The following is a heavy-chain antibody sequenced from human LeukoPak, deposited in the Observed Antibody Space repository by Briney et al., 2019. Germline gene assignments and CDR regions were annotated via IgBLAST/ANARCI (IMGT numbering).Heavy chain of an antibody. CDR2: IYYSGST. CDR1: GGSIGSYY. J-gene: IGHJ4*02. CDR3: ARGPSRDYYGSDFDY. D-gene: IGHD3-22*01. Sequence: SETLSLTCTVSGGSIGSYYWSWIRQPPGKGLEWIGYIYYSGSTNYNPSLKSRVTISVDTSKNQFSLKLSSVTAADTAVYYCARGPSRDYYGSDFDYWGQGTLVTVSS. V-gene: IGHV4-59*01.